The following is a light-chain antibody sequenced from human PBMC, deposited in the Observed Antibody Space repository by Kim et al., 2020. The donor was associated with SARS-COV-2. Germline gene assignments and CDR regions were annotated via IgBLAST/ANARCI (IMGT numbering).Light chain of an antibody. V-gene: IGKV1-39*01. Sequence: SVGDRVTITCRASQSISNYLNWYQQRPWKAPNLLIHGTSTLQSGVPSRFTAGGSGTDFTLTISGLQPEDFATYYCQQSYSTPQITFGPGTRLDIK. J-gene: IGKJ5*01. CDR2: GTS. CDR3: QQSYSTPQIT. CDR1: QSISNY.